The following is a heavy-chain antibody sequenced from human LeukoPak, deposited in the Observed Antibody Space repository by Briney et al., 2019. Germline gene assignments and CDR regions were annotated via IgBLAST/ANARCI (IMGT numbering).Heavy chain of an antibody. Sequence: SETLSLTCTVSGGSISSSSYYWGWIRQPPGKGLEWIGSIYYSGSTYYNPSLKSRVTISVDTSKNQFSLKLSSVTAADTAVYYCAREWFGELPYFDYWGQGTLVTVSS. J-gene: IGHJ4*02. V-gene: IGHV4-39*07. D-gene: IGHD3-10*01. CDR1: GGSISSSSYY. CDR2: IYYSGST. CDR3: AREWFGELPYFDY.